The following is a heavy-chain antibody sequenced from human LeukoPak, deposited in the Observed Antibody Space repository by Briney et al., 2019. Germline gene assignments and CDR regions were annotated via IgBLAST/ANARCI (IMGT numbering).Heavy chain of an antibody. J-gene: IGHJ4*02. V-gene: IGHV3-33*06. Sequence: GGSLRLSCAASGFTFGTYGMHWVRQAPGKGLEWVAVIWYDGSNKYYADSVKGRFTISRDNSNNMLYLQMNSLRAEDTAVYYCAKGVDSGYDFGYWGQGTLVTVSS. CDR3: AKGVDSGYDFGY. D-gene: IGHD5-12*01. CDR2: IWYDGSNK. CDR1: GFTFGTYG.